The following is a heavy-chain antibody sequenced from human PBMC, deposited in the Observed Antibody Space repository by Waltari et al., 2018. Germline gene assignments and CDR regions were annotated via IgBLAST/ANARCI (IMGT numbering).Heavy chain of an antibody. CDR1: GFTVSSHY. CDR3: ARGKSCYDSSGTTDAGCAFDI. D-gene: IGHD3-22*01. Sequence: EVQRVESGGGLIQTGGSLRLSCAASGFTVSSHYMSWGRQAPGKGLEWVSVIYSGGSTYSADSGKGRFTISRDNSKNTLYLKMNSLRAEDTAVYYCARGKSCYDSSGTTDAGCAFDIWGQGTMVTVSS. J-gene: IGHJ3*02. CDR2: IYSGGST. V-gene: IGHV3-53*01.